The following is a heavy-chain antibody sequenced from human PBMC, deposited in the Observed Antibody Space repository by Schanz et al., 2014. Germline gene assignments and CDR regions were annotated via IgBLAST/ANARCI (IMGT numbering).Heavy chain of an antibody. V-gene: IGHV3-74*02. J-gene: IGHJ5*02. Sequence: EVHLVESGGGLVQPGGSLRLSCAASGFTFSSYGMHWVRQAPGKGLVWVSRINGDGSRTAYADSVKGRFTISRDNAKNSLFLQMNSLRAEDTAVYYCARAGYDADNWFDPWGQGTLVTVSS. CDR1: GFTFSSYG. CDR3: ARAGYDADNWFDP. CDR2: INGDGSRT. D-gene: IGHD2-2*01.